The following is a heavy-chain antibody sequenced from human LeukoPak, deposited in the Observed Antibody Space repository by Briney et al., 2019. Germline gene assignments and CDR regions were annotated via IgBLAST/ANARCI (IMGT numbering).Heavy chain of an antibody. D-gene: IGHD1/OR15-1a*01. CDR1: GYTFTGSY. CDR2: LNPYNGGT. CDR3: AREEQYNMYFDY. Sequence: GASVKVSCKASGYTFTGSYIHWVRQAPGQGLEWMGWLNPYNGGTGFAQKYQGRVSMTRDTSINTAYMELSRLTSDDTAVYYCAREEQYNMYFDYWGQGTLVTVSS. V-gene: IGHV1-2*02. J-gene: IGHJ4*02.